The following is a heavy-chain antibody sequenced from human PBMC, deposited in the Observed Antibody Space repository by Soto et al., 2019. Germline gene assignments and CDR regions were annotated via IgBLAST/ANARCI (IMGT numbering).Heavy chain of an antibody. V-gene: IGHV5-51*01. CDR2: IYPGDSDT. CDR3: ARHSHWNYENDAFDI. CDR1: GYSFTSYW. D-gene: IGHD1-7*01. J-gene: IGHJ3*02. Sequence: GESLKISCKGSGYSFTSYWIGWVRQMPGKGLEWMGIIYPGDSDTRYSPSFQGQVTISADKSISTAYLQWSSLKASDTAMYYCARHSHWNYENDAFDIWGQGTMVTVSS.